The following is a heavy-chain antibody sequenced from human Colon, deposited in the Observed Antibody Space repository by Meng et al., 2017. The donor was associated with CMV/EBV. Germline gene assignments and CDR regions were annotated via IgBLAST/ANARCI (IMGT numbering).Heavy chain of an antibody. V-gene: IGHV1-69*01. J-gene: IGHJ4*02. Sequence: VSGGSSHRCSVSWIGQASGLGLESMVGIVPVVDLSEYNHNFQSRLSISADGLTTTVSMDLRDLTSYDAALYYCATAGGATGYFAYWGQGTLVTVSS. CDR3: ATAGGATGYFAY. CDR2: IVPVVDLS. CDR1: GGSSHRCS. D-gene: IGHD3-10*01.